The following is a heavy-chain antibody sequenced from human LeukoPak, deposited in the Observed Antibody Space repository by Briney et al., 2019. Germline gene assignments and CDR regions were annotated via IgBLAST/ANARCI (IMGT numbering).Heavy chain of an antibody. J-gene: IGHJ6*02. CDR1: GYSISSGYY. D-gene: IGHD5-24*01. CDR3: ARGRIKNGYNYAYYYYGMDV. CDR2: IYHSGST. V-gene: IGHV4-38-2*02. Sequence: LETLSLTCTVSGYSISSGYYWGWIRQPPGKGLEWIGSIYHSGSTYYNPSLKSRVTISVDTSKNQFSLKLSSVTAADTAVYYCARGRIKNGYNYAYYYYGMDVWGQGTTVTVSS.